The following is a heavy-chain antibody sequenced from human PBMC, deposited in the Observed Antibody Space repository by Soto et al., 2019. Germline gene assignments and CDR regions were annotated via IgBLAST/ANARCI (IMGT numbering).Heavy chain of an antibody. V-gene: IGHV3-20*04. CDR2: INWNGGSM. CDR3: ARDSSLDY. D-gene: IGHD1-1*01. J-gene: IGHJ4*02. Sequence: GSLRLSCAASGFTFDDYGMNWVRHTPGKGLEWVSGINWNGGSMGYADSVKGRFTISRDNAKNSLYLQMNSLRAEDAALYYCARDSSLDYWGQGTLVTVSS. CDR1: GFTFDDYG.